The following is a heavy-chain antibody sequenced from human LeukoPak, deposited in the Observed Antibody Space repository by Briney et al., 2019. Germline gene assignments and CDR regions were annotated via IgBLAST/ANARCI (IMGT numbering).Heavy chain of an antibody. J-gene: IGHJ4*02. CDR3: ARRSGSYFDY. V-gene: IGHV5-51*01. Sequence: GESLKISCKGFGXSFTNFWIGWVRQMPGEGLEWMGIMHPGDSDTRYSPSFQGQVTISVDKSISTAYVQWSSLEASDTAMYYCARRSGSYFDYWGQGTLVTVSS. CDR2: MHPGDSDT. D-gene: IGHD1-26*01. CDR1: GXSFTNFW.